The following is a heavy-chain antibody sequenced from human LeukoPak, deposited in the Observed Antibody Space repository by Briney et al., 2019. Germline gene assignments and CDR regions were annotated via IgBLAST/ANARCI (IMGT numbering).Heavy chain of an antibody. V-gene: IGHV3-53*01. CDR1: GFTVSSNY. D-gene: IGHD4-17*01. Sequence: GGSLRLSCAASGFTVSSNYMSWVRQAPGKGLEWVSVIYSGGSTYYADSVKGRFTISRDNSKNTLYLQMSSLRAEDTAVYYCARAPGTTLHYGGMDVWGQGTTVTVSS. CDR3: ARAPGTTLHYGGMDV. CDR2: IYSGGST. J-gene: IGHJ6*02.